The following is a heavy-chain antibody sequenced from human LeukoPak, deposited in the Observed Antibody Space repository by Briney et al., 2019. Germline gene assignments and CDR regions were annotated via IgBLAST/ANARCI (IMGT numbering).Heavy chain of an antibody. CDR2: VYYTGST. CDR1: GDSISSVDYY. V-gene: IGHV4-30-4*08. CDR3: ARERGSYYYFDY. J-gene: IGHJ4*02. Sequence: SETLSLTCTVSGDSISSVDYYWGWIRRSPGKGLEWIGYVYYTGSTYYNPSLKSRLTISVDTSKNQFSLWLRSVTAADTAVYYCARERGSYYYFDYWGQGTLVTVSS. D-gene: IGHD1-26*01.